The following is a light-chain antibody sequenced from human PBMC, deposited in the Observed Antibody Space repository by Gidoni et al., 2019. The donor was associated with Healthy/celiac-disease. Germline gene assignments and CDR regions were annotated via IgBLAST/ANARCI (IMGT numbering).Light chain of an antibody. Sequence: EIGLTQSPATLSLSPGERATLSCRASQRVNSYFAWYKQKPGQAPRLLIYDASNRATGIPARFSGSGSGTDFTLTISSLEPEDFAVYYCQQRSNWPPQLTFGGGTQVEIK. V-gene: IGKV3-11*01. CDR3: QQRSNWPPQLT. J-gene: IGKJ4*01. CDR2: DAS. CDR1: QRVNSY.